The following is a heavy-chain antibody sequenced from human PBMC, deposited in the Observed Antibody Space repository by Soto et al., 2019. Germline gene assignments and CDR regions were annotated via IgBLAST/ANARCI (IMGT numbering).Heavy chain of an antibody. J-gene: IGHJ6*02. CDR2: ISYDGSNK. CDR3: AKDLEGYCTTTSCYTYFGLDV. Sequence: GGSLRLSCAAPGFTFSSYVMHWVRQAPGKGLEWVAVISYDGSNKYYADSVKGRFTISRDNSKHTLYLQMNSLRPEDTAVYYCAKDLEGYCTTTSCYTYFGLDVWGQGTTVTSP. V-gene: IGHV3-30*18. CDR1: GFTFSSYV. D-gene: IGHD2-2*01.